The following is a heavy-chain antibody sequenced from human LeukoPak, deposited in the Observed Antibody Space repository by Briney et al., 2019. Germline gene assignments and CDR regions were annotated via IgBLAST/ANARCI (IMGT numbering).Heavy chain of an antibody. J-gene: IGHJ6*03. CDR3: ARSGKYADYYYYMDV. CDR2: INHSGST. D-gene: IGHD2-2*01. Sequence: SETLSLTCAVYGGSFSGYYWSWIRQPPGKGLEWIGEINHSGSTNYNPSHKSRVTISVDTSKNQFSLKLSSVTAADTAVYYCARSGKYADYYYYMDVWGKGTTVTVSS. CDR1: GGSFSGYY. V-gene: IGHV4-34*01.